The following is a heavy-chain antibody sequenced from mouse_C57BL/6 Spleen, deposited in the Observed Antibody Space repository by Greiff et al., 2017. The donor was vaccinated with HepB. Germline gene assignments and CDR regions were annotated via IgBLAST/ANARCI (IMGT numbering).Heavy chain of an antibody. CDR2: IDPENGDT. CDR3: TRGGRVYFDY. CDR1: GFNIKDDY. V-gene: IGHV14-4*01. Sequence: EVQLQQSGAELVRPGASVKLSCTASGFNIKDDYMHWVKQRPEQGLEWIGWIDPENGDTEYAAKFQGKATITADTSDNTAYRQLSSLTSEDTSVYYCTRGGRVYFDYWAQGTPVTVSS. J-gene: IGHJ2*01.